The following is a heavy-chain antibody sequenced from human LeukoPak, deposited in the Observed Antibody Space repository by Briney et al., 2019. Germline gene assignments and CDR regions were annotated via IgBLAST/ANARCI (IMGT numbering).Heavy chain of an antibody. D-gene: IGHD5-12*01. CDR1: GRTFSSYA. Sequence: GASGKVSCKVSGRTFSSYAISWVRQAPGQGLEWIGGIIPIFGTANYAKKFSGRVTTTADESTSTAYFELSSLISEDTAVHYCAGMFGSGYDWSRCFDPWGQGTLVTVSS. CDR3: AGMFGSGYDWSRCFDP. J-gene: IGHJ5*02. CDR2: IIPIFGTA. V-gene: IGHV1-69*13.